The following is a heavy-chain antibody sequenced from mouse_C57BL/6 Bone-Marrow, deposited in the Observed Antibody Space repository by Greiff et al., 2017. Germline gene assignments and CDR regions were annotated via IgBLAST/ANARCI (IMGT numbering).Heavy chain of an antibody. CDR3: ARNDYYGSSYVDY. Sequence: LQESGPGLVAPSQSLSITCTVSGFSLTSYAISWVRQPPGKGLAWLGVIWTGGGANYNSALKSRLSISKDNSKSQVFLKMNSLQTDDTARYYCARNDYYGSSYVDYWGQGTTRTVSS. CDR1: GFSLTSYA. J-gene: IGHJ2*01. D-gene: IGHD1-1*01. V-gene: IGHV2-9-1*01. CDR2: IWTGGGA.